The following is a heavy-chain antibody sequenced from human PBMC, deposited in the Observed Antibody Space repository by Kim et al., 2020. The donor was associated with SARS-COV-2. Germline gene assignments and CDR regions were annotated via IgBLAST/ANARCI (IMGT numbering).Heavy chain of an antibody. CDR2: LYSDGTT. CDR3: ARDHSAAYSHAFDI. D-gene: IGHD2-15*01. CDR1: VISVSHNF. Sequence: GGSLRLSCDASVISVSHNFMSWVRQAPGKGLEWVSALYSDGTTYYADSVKGRFTISRDNSKNTLYLQMSSLRAEDTAVYYCARDHSAAYSHAFDIWGQGT. J-gene: IGHJ3*02. V-gene: IGHV3-53*01.